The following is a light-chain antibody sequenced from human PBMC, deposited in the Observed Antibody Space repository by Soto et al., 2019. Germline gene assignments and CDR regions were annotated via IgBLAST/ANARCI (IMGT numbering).Light chain of an antibody. CDR3: LQDVNPPLT. CDR1: QDIRNN. Sequence: DIQMTQSPFSLSASVGDRVTISCQASQDIRNNLDWYQQKPGLAPQLLIYDVSNLATGVPSRFSGSGSGTDFTLNISSVQPEDIAPYYCLQDVNPPLTFGPGTKVDIK. J-gene: IGKJ3*01. CDR2: DVS. V-gene: IGKV1-33*01.